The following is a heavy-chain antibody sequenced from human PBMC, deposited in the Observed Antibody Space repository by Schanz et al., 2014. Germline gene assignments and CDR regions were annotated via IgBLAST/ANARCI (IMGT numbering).Heavy chain of an antibody. CDR1: GFAFSSYG. D-gene: IGHD3-10*01. Sequence: AQVVQSGGGLVKPGGSLRLSCLASGFAFSSYGMNWLRQAPGKGLEWVAVIGVDGTTTYYADSVKGRFTISRDNSKNTLYLQMNSLRPEDTAVYYCAKERFGELSAFDIWGQGTMVTVSS. V-gene: IGHV3-23*04. CDR3: AKERFGELSAFDI. CDR2: IGVDGTTT. J-gene: IGHJ3*02.